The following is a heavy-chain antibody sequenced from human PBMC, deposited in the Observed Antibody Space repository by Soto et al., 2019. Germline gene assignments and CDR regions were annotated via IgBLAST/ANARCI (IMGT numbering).Heavy chain of an antibody. J-gene: IGHJ6*02. D-gene: IGHD3-10*01. CDR2: IIPILDVA. CDR1: GGDLLSYT. CDR3: AQMWFGELWHGMDV. Sequence: QLVQSGAEVKKPGSSVKVSCKASGGDLLSYTISWVRQAPGQGPEWMGTIIPILDVAKNAQKFQGRVAITAAKATSTVYMELRSLRSDDTAVYYCAQMWFGELWHGMDVWGQGTTITVSS. V-gene: IGHV1-69*02.